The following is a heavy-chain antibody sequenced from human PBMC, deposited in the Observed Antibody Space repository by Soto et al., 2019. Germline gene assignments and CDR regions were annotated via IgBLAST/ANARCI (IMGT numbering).Heavy chain of an antibody. Sequence: EVQLVESGGALVQPGGSLRLSCAASGFTFSSYWMTWVRQAPGKGLEWVASINEDGDKKYYLDSVKGRFTISRDNAQNSLYLQMNSLSAEDTAVVYCARHSRSRGSFWGQGTLVTVSS. CDR2: INEDGDKK. CDR1: GFTFSSYW. CDR3: ARHSRSRGSF. J-gene: IGHJ4*02. D-gene: IGHD6-19*01. V-gene: IGHV3-7*01.